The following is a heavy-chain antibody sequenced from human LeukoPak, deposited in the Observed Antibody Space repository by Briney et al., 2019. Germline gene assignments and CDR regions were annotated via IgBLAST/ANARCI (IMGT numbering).Heavy chain of an antibody. CDR3: AKEEQQWPGAPDY. Sequence: PGGSLKLSCAASGFTSSFYGMSWVRQAPGKGLEWVSGINDSGSRTFYADSVKGRFTISRDNSKNTLYLQMNSLRAEDTAVYYCAKEEQQWPGAPDYWGQGTLVTVSS. V-gene: IGHV3-23*01. CDR2: INDSGSRT. J-gene: IGHJ4*02. D-gene: IGHD6-19*01. CDR1: GFTSSFYG.